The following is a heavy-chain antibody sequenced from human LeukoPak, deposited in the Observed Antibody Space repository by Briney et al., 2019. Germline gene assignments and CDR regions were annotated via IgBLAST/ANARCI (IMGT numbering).Heavy chain of an antibody. D-gene: IGHD3-22*01. CDR2: IYHSGST. CDR1: GGSISSSNW. CDR3: AREEYYYDSSGYTAWFDP. J-gene: IGHJ5*02. Sequence: SETLSLTCAVSGGSISSSNWWSWVRQPPGKGLEWIGEIYHSGSTNYNPSLKSRVTISVDTSKNQFSLKLSSVTAADTAVYYCAREEYYYDSSGYTAWFDPWGQGTLVTVSS. V-gene: IGHV4-4*02.